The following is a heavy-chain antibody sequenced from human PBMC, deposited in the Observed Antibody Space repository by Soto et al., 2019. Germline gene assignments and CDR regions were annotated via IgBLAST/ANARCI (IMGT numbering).Heavy chain of an antibody. CDR3: ARHRDPYGVFIITGWFAP. Sequence: SETLSLTCTVSGGSISSSSYYWGWIRQPPGKGLEWIGSIYYSGSTYYNPSLKSRVTISVDTSKNQFSLKLSSVTAADTAVYYCARHRDPYGVFIITGWFAPWGQGPLVTVS. CDR2: IYYSGST. CDR1: GGSISSSSYY. V-gene: IGHV4-39*01. D-gene: IGHD3-3*01. J-gene: IGHJ5*02.